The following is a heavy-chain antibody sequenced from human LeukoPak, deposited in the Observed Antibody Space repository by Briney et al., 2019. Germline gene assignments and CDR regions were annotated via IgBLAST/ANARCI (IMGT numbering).Heavy chain of an antibody. CDR3: AKVGSWEYYDSSGSGDPFDY. CDR2: INPSGGST. CDR1: GYTFTSYY. Sequence: ASVKVSCKASGYTFTSYYMHWARQAPGQGLEWMGIINPSGGSTSYAQKFQGRVTMTRDMSTSTVYMELSSLRSEDTAVYYCAKVGSWEYYDSSGSGDPFDYWGQGTLVTVSS. V-gene: IGHV1-46*01. J-gene: IGHJ4*02. D-gene: IGHD3-22*01.